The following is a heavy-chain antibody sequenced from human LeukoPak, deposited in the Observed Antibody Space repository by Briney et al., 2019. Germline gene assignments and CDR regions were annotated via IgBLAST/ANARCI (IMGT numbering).Heavy chain of an antibody. V-gene: IGHV3-7*01. Sequence: GGSLRLSCAASGFTSSSYWMSWVRQAPGEGLEWVANIKQDGSEKYYVDSVKGRFTISRDNAKNSLYLQMNSLRAEDTAVYYCAIIAVAGPYFDYWGQGTLVTVSS. J-gene: IGHJ4*02. CDR3: AIIAVAGPYFDY. CDR1: GFTSSSYW. CDR2: IKQDGSEK. D-gene: IGHD6-19*01.